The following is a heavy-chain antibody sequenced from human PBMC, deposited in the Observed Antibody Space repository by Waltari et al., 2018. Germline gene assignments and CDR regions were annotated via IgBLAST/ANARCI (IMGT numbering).Heavy chain of an antibody. Sequence: QVQLQESGPGLVKPSETLSLTCPVSGGSISDSYYWNWIRQPPGKGLEWLGTIYGNSAGTYYNPALRSRVTISKGTAKNQFFRRLSSVTAADTAVYYGARIDTPYNSLDVWGRGVLVTVSS. CDR1: GGSISDSYY. V-gene: IGHV4-39*07. CDR2: IYGNSAGT. CDR3: ARIDTPYNSLDV. D-gene: IGHD1-1*01. J-gene: IGHJ4*02.